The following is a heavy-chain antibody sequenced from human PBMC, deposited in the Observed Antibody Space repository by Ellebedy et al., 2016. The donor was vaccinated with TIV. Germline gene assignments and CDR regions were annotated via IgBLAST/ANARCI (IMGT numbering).Heavy chain of an antibody. Sequence: SETLSLTCTVSGGSMGTSRHSWGWIRQPPGKGLEFIGSMYYGGSIYYNPSLKSRVTKSIDTSKNQFSLKLSSVTAADTAVYYCAEGRSGWYYFDYWGQGTLVTVSS. CDR1: GGSMGTSRHS. D-gene: IGHD6-19*01. J-gene: IGHJ4*02. CDR3: AEGRSGWYYFDY. CDR2: MYYGGSI. V-gene: IGHV4-39*07.